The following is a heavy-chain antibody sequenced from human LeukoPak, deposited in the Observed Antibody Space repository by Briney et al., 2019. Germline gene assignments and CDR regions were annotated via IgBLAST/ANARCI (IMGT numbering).Heavy chain of an antibody. CDR1: GYSISSGYY. V-gene: IGHV4-61*01. D-gene: IGHD6-19*01. J-gene: IGHJ4*02. CDR2: IYYSGST. Sequence: PSETLSLTCAVSGYSISSGYYWSWIRQPPGKGLEWIGYIYYSGSTNYNPSLKSRVTISVDTSKNQFSLKLSSVTAADTAVYYCARVMGSGFNWGQGTLVTVSS. CDR3: ARVMGSGFN.